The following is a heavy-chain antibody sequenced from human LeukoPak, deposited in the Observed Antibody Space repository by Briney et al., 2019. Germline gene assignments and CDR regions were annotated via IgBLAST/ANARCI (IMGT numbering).Heavy chain of an antibody. CDR3: ARSDVNYYYGMDV. CDR1: GFTFSSYS. CDR2: ISSSGNYL. Sequence: GGSLRLSCAASGFTFSSYSMNWVRQAPGKGLEWVSSISSSGNYLYYADSLKGRFTISRDNAKNSLYLQMNSLRAEDTAVYYCARSDVNYYYGMDVWGQGTTVTVSS. V-gene: IGHV3-21*01. D-gene: IGHD2-21*01. J-gene: IGHJ6*02.